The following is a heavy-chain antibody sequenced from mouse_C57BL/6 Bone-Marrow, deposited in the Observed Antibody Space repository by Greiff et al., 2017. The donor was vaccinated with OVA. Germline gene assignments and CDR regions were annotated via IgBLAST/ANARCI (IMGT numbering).Heavy chain of an antibody. CDR2: INYDGSST. CDR1: GFTFSDYY. Sequence: EVKLMESEGGLVQPGSSMKLSCTASGFTFSDYYMAWVRQVPEKGLEWVANINYDGSSTYYLDSLKSRFIISRDNAKNILYLQMSSLKSEDTATYYCARGSYGFAYWGQGTLVTVSA. J-gene: IGHJ3*01. CDR3: ARGSYGFAY. D-gene: IGHD1-1*01. V-gene: IGHV5-16*01.